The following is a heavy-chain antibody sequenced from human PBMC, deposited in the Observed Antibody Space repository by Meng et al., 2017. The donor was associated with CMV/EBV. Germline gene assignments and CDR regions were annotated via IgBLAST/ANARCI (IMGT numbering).Heavy chain of an antibody. CDR3: ARGDSSVYYYYYYGMDV. CDR1: GFTFSSYA. V-gene: IGHV3-30*04. CDR2: ISYDGSNK. J-gene: IGHJ6*02. Sequence: LSLTCAASGFTFSSYAMHWVRQAPGKGLEWVAVISYDGSNKYYADSVKGRFTISRDNSKNTLYLQMNSLRAEDTAVYYCARGDSSVYYYYYYGMDVWGQGTTVTVSS. D-gene: IGHD6-25*01.